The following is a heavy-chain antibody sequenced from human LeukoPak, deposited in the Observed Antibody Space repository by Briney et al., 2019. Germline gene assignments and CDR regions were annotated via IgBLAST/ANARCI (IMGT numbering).Heavy chain of an antibody. Sequence: GGSLRLSCAASGFTFGSYGMHWVRQAPGKGLEWVAVIWYDGSNKYYADSVKGRFTISRDNSKNTLYLQMNSLRAEDTAVYYCARGNGVCCEYYYYGMDVWGQGTTVTVSS. D-gene: IGHD2-8*01. V-gene: IGHV3-33*01. CDR3: ARGNGVCCEYYYYGMDV. CDR2: IWYDGSNK. J-gene: IGHJ6*02. CDR1: GFTFGSYG.